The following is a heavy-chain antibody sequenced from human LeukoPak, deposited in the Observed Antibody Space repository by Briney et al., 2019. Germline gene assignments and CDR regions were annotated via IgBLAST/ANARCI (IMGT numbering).Heavy chain of an antibody. Sequence: GGSLRLSCAASGFSFSSYGIHWVRQAPGKGLEWVAVISYDGSNQYYADSVKGRFTISRDNSKNTLYLQMNSLRAEDTAVYYCATLRLGYSFDYWGQGTLVTVSS. J-gene: IGHJ4*02. V-gene: IGHV3-30*03. CDR2: ISYDGSNQ. CDR1: GFSFSSYG. D-gene: IGHD2-21*01. CDR3: ATLRLGYSFDY.